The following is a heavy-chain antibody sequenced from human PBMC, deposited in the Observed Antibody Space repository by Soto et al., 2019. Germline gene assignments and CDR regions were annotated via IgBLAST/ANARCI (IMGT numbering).Heavy chain of an antibody. CDR2: IGTAGDT. V-gene: IGHV3-13*01. CDR1: GFTFSSYD. Sequence: GGSLRLFCVASGFTFSSYDMHWVRQATGKGLEWVSAIGTAGDTYYPGSVKGRFTISRENAKNSLYLQMNSLRAGDTAVYYCARDSNCSSTSCARHYYMDVWGKGTTVTVSS. D-gene: IGHD2-2*01. J-gene: IGHJ6*03. CDR3: ARDSNCSSTSCARHYYMDV.